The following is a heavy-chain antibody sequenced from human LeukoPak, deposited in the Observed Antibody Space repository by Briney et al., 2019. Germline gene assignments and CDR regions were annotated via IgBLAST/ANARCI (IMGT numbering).Heavy chain of an antibody. V-gene: IGHV4-39*01. CDR3: ARSTNDFWSGTLGFDI. CDR1: GGSISSSSYY. Sequence: SETLSLTCTVSGGSISSSSYYWGWIRQPPGKGLEWIGSIYYSGSTYYNPSLKSQVTISVDTSKNQFSLKLSSVTAADTAVYYCARSTNDFWSGTLGFDIWGQGTMVTVSS. D-gene: IGHD3-3*01. CDR2: IYYSGST. J-gene: IGHJ3*02.